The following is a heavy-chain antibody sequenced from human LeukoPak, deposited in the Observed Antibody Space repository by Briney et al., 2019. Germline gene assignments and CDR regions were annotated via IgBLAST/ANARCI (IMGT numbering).Heavy chain of an antibody. V-gene: IGHV1-69*13. CDR2: IIPIFGTA. CDR1: GGTFSSYA. Sequence: GASVKVSCKASGGTFSSYAISWVRQAPGQGLEWMGGIIPIFGTANYAQKFQGRVTITADESTSTAYMELSSLRSEDTAVYYCARAHHSNNWNPYWYFDLWGRGTLVTVSS. D-gene: IGHD1-20*01. J-gene: IGHJ2*01. CDR3: ARAHHSNNWNPYWYFDL.